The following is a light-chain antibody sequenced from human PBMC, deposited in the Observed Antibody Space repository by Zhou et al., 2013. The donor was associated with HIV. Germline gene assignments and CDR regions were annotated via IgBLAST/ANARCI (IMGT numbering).Light chain of an antibody. V-gene: IGKV1-13*02. CDR1: QGISSA. CDR3: QQYISFPVT. CDR2: DGS. J-gene: IGKJ3*01. Sequence: AVQLTQSPSSLSAFVGDRVSITCRASQGISSALAWYHHKPGEGPRLLMYDGSTLESGVPSRFRGSGSGAEFTLTISSLQPEDFATYYCQQYISFPVTFGPGTKVDIK.